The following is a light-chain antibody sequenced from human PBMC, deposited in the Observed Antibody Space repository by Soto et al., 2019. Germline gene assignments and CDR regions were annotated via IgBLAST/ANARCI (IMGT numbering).Light chain of an antibody. V-gene: IGKV3-11*01. CDR3: QQRSNWPLT. J-gene: IGKJ4*01. CDR1: QGGSSY. CDR2: DAS. Sequence: MVFTQHPGTRVLSPGKKATLSCRASQGGSSYLAWYQQKPGQAPRLLMYDASSRATGIPARFSGSGSGTDFTLTISSLEPEDFAVYYCQQRSNWPLTFGGGTKVDIK.